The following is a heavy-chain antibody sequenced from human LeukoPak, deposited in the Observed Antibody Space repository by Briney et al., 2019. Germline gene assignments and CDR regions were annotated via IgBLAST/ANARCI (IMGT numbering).Heavy chain of an antibody. CDR2: ITGGGRA. CDR1: VFTVSNNY. CDR3: AGAPETGH. Sequence: PGGSLRLACADSVFTVSNNYMTWVRQAPGKGLESVAVITGGGRALHADPVKGRFTISRDNTKNTLYLQMTSLRADDTGVYYCAGAPETGHWGQGTLVSVSS. J-gene: IGHJ4*02. D-gene: IGHD5-24*01. V-gene: IGHV3-66*01.